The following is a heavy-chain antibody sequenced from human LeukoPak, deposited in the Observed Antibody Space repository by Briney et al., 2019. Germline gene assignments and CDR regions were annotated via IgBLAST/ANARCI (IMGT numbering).Heavy chain of an antibody. CDR3: AKDSRYCSGGSCYPDWYFDY. J-gene: IGHJ4*02. CDR2: ISYDGSNK. V-gene: IGHV3-30*18. Sequence: PGRSLRLSCAASGFTFSSYGMHWVRQAPGKGLEWVAVISYDGSNKYYADSVKGRFTISRDNSKNTLYLQMNSLRAEDTAMYYCAKDSRYCSGGSCYPDWYFDYWGQGTLVTVSS. D-gene: IGHD2-15*01. CDR1: GFTFSSYG.